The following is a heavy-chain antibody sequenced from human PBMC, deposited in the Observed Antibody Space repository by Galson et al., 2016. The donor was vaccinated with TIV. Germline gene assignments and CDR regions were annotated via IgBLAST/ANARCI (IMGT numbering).Heavy chain of an antibody. CDR3: AKDWGYFEGFDH. J-gene: IGHJ4*02. CDR2: ISGGATNT. V-gene: IGHV3-23*01. CDR1: GFRFNEYE. Sequence: SLRLSCAASGFRFNEYEMSWVRQAPGKGLGWVSAISGGATNTYYSDSVKGRFTISRDNSQNNVFLEIDSLRDADKAVYYCAKDWGYFEGFDHWGPGTLVTVSS. D-gene: IGHD1-26*01.